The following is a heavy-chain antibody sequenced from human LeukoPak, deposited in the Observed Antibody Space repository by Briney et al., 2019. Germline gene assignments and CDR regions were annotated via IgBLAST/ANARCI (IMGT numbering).Heavy chain of an antibody. CDR1: GFTFSSYS. V-gene: IGHV3-21*01. CDR3: ARVNDSSGYYYPFDY. J-gene: IGHJ4*02. D-gene: IGHD3-22*01. Sequence: GGSLRLSCAASGFTFSSYSMNWVRQAPGKGLEWVSSISSSSSYIYYADSVKGRFTISRDNAKNSLYLQMNCLRAEDTAVYYCARVNDSSGYYYPFDYWGQGTLVTVSS. CDR2: ISSSSSYI.